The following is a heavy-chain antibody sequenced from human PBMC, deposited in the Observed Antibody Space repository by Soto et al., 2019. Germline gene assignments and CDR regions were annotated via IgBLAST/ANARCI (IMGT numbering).Heavy chain of an antibody. V-gene: IGHV4-39*01. CDR3: ARHGYSSSWYPNWFDP. CDR2: IYYSGST. D-gene: IGHD6-13*01. Sequence: SETLSLTCTVSGGSISSSSYYWGWIRQPPGKGLEWIGSIYYSGSTNYNPSLKSRVTISVDTSKNQFSLKLSSVTAADTAVYYCARHGYSSSWYPNWFDPWGQGTLVTVSS. CDR1: GGSISSSSYY. J-gene: IGHJ5*02.